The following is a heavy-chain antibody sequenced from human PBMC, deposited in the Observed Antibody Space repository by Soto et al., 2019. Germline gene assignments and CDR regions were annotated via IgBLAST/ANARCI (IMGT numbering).Heavy chain of an antibody. D-gene: IGHD3-22*01. CDR2: IKSKTDGGTT. J-gene: IGHJ6*02. Sequence: GGSLRLSCAASGFTFSNAWMSWVRQAPGKGLEWVGRIKSKTDGGTTDYAAPVKGRFTISRDDSKNTLCLQMNSLKTEDTAVYYCTTDPRHYYDSSGYSYYYYGMDVWGQGTTVTVSS. CDR3: TTDPRHYYDSSGYSYYYYGMDV. V-gene: IGHV3-15*01. CDR1: GFTFSNAW.